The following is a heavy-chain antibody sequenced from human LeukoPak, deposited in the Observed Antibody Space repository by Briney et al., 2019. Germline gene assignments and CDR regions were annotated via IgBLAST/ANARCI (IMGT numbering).Heavy chain of an antibody. D-gene: IGHD3-22*01. CDR2: IYPGDSDT. J-gene: IGHJ4*02. CDR1: GYSFTSYW. CDR3: ARQDYYGSSGSDYFDY. Sequence: GEPLKISCKGSGYSFTSYWIGWVRQMPGKGLEWMGIIYPGDSDTRYSPSFQGQVTISADKSISTAYLQWSSLKASDTAMYYCARQDYYGSSGSDYFDYWGQGTLVTVSS. V-gene: IGHV5-51*01.